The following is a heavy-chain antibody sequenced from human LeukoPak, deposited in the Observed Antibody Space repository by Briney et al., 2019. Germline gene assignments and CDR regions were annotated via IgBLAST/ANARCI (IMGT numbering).Heavy chain of an antibody. V-gene: IGHV3-23*01. CDR3: AKVDGYCSSTSCYS. CDR1: GFTFSSYA. D-gene: IGHD2-2*01. J-gene: IGHJ5*02. CDR2: ISGSGGST. Sequence: PGGSLRLSCAASGFTFSSYAMSRVRQAPGKGLEWVSAISGSGGSTYYADSVKGRFTISRDNSKNTLYLQMNSLRAEDTAVYYCAKVDGYCSSTSCYSWGQGTLVTVSS.